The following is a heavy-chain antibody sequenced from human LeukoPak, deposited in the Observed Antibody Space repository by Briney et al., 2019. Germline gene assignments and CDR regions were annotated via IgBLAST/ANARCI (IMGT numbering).Heavy chain of an antibody. D-gene: IGHD1-26*01. Sequence: PGGSLRLSCAASGFTFSSYGMHWVRQAPGKGLEWVAVISYDGSNKYYADSVKGRFTISRDNSKNTLYLQMNSLRAEDTAVYYCAKELLLRYSGSQNDYWGQGTLVTVSS. V-gene: IGHV3-30*18. CDR2: ISYDGSNK. CDR3: AKELLLRYSGSQNDY. J-gene: IGHJ4*02. CDR1: GFTFSSYG.